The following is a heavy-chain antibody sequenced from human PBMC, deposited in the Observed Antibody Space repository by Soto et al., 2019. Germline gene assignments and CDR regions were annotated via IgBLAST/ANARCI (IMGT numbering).Heavy chain of an antibody. CDR1: GGSISSYY. CDR2: IYYSGST. D-gene: IGHD6-19*01. CDR3: ARDASSGWRNYGMDV. Sequence: PSETLFLTCTVSGGSISSYYWSWIRQPPGKGLEWIGYIYYSGSTNYNPSLKSRVTISVDTSKNQFSLKLSSVTAADTAVYYCARDASSGWRNYGMDVWGQGTTVTVSS. V-gene: IGHV4-59*01. J-gene: IGHJ6*02.